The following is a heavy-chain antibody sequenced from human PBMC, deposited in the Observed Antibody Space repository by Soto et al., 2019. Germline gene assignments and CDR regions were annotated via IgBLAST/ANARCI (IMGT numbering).Heavy chain of an antibody. D-gene: IGHD6-6*01. CDR3: ARVIIAARFYYGMDV. CDR2: ISSSSSYI. V-gene: IGHV3-21*01. J-gene: IGHJ6*02. Sequence: PGGSLRLSCSASGFTFSSYAMHWVRQAPGKGLEWVSSISSSSSYIYYADSVKGRFTISRDNAKNSLYLQMNSLRAEDTAVYYCARVIIAARFYYGMDVWGQGTTVTVSS. CDR1: GFTFSSYA.